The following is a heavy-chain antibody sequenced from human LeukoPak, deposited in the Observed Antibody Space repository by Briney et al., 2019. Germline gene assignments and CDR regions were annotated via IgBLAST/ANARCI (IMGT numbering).Heavy chain of an antibody. CDR3: AREPRLLRNWFDP. J-gene: IGHJ5*02. D-gene: IGHD2-15*01. V-gene: IGHV4-61*02. Sequence: SETLSLTCTVSAGSISSGNYYWSWIRQPAGKGLEWIGRIYTSGSTNYNPSLKSRVTISVDPSKNRFSLKLSSVTAADTAVYYCAREPRLLRNWFDPWGQGTLVTVSS. CDR1: AGSISSGNYY. CDR2: IYTSGST.